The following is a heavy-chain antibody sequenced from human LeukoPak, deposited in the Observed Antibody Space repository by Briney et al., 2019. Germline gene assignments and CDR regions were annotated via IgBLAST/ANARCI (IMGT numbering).Heavy chain of an antibody. Sequence: PSETLSLTCAVYGGSFSGYYWSWIRQPPGKGLEWIGEISHSGSTNYNPSLKSRVTISVDTSKNQFSLKLSSVTAADTAVYYCASSSLRGSGIDYWGQGTLVTVSS. CDR3: ASSSLRGSGIDY. CDR2: ISHSGST. V-gene: IGHV4-34*01. D-gene: IGHD3-10*01. CDR1: GGSFSGYY. J-gene: IGHJ4*02.